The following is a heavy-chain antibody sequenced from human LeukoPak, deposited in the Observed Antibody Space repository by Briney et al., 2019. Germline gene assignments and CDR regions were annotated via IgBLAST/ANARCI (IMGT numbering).Heavy chain of an antibody. CDR3: AREKPDDYGDYSWYY. Sequence: ASVKVSCKASGYTFTSYGISWVRQAPGQGLEWMEWISAYNGNTNYAQKLQGRVTMTTDTSTSTAYMELRSLRSDDTAVYYCAREKPDDYGDYSWYYWGQGTLVTVSS. V-gene: IGHV1-18*01. J-gene: IGHJ4*02. CDR1: GYTFTSYG. CDR2: ISAYNGNT. D-gene: IGHD4-17*01.